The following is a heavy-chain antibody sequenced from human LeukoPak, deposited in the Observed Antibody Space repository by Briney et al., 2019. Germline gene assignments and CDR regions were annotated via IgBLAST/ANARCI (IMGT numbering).Heavy chain of an antibody. V-gene: IGHV7-4-1*02. CDR2: INTNTGHP. J-gene: IGHJ4*02. CDR1: GYAFSSYA. Sequence: ASVKVSCKASGYAFSSYAMNWVRQAPGQGPEWMGWINTNTGHPTYAQGFTGRFVFSLDTSVSTAYLQISSLKAEDTAVYYCARAIYPRGYFDWSTGDYWGQGTLVTVSS. CDR3: ARAIYPRGYFDWSTGDY. D-gene: IGHD3-9*01.